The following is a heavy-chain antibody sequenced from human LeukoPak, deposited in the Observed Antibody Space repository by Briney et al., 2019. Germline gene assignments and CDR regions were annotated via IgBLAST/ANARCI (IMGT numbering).Heavy chain of an antibody. D-gene: IGHD2-2*01. V-gene: IGHV3-30*04. CDR3: AREAGYYCSITSCYSNWFDP. CDR2: ISYYGRNK. J-gene: IGHJ5*02. Sequence: GWSLIPSCAASGFTFSCYTRQWGRQAPGEWLGWEAVISYYGRNKYYADSVEGRFTISRDNSKNTLYLQMNSLRAEDTAVYYCAREAGYYCSITSCYSNWFDPWGQRTLVTVPS. CDR1: GFTFSCYT.